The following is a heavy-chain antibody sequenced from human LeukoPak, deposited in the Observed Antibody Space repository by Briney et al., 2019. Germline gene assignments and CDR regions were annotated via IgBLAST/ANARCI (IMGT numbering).Heavy chain of an antibody. CDR3: ARVCLPGDYYYGMDV. J-gene: IGHJ6*02. V-gene: IGHV1-2*02. Sequence: ASVKVSCKASGYTFTGYYMHWVRQAPGQGLGWMGWINPNSGGTNYAQKFQGRVTMTRDTSISTAYMELSRLRSDDTAVYYCARVCLPGDYYYGMDVWGQGTTVTVSS. CDR1: GYTFTGYY. CDR2: INPNSGGT. D-gene: IGHD3-10*01.